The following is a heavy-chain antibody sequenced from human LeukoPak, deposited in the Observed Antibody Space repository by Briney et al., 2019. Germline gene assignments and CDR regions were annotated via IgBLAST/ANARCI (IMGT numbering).Heavy chain of an antibody. Sequence: GGSLRLSCAASGFTFTSYSMNWVRQAPGKGLEWVSTISGGGGSTYYGDSVKGRFTTSRDNSKNTLYLQMNSLRVEDTAVYYCVGYYGIDYWGQGTLVTVSS. J-gene: IGHJ4*02. CDR1: GFTFTSYS. D-gene: IGHD3-10*01. CDR2: ISGGGGST. V-gene: IGHV3-23*01. CDR3: VGYYGIDY.